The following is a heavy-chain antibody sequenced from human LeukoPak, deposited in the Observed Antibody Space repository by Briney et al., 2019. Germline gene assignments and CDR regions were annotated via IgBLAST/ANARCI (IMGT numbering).Heavy chain of an antibody. CDR1: GFTFGDYY. CDR3: ARRYSYGLAY. CDR2: IDSSGTTI. J-gene: IGHJ4*02. V-gene: IGHV3-11*04. D-gene: IGHD5-18*01. Sequence: GGSLRLSCAASGFTFGDYYMTWIRQAPGKGLERVSYIDSSGTTIYYADSVKGRFTISRDNAKNSLYLQMNSLSAEDTAVYYCARRYSYGLAYWGRGTLVTVSS.